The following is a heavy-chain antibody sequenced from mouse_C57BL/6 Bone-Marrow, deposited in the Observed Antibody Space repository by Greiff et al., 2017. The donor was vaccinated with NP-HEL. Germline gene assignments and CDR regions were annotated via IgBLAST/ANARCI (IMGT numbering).Heavy chain of an antibody. CDR1: GYAFSSYW. V-gene: IGHV1-80*01. CDR3: AKDGNYFDY. Sequence: VQRVESGAELVKPGASVKISCKASGYAFSSYWMNWVKQRPGKGLEWIGQIYPGDGDTNYNGKFKGKGTLTADKSSSTAYLQLSSLASEDSAVDFCAKDGNYFDYGGQGTTITVTA. CDR2: IYPGDGDT. J-gene: IGHJ2*01.